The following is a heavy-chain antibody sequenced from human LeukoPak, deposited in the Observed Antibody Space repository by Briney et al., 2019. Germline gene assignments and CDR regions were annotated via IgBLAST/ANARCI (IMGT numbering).Heavy chain of an antibody. Sequence: SVKVSCKASGGTFSSYAISWVRQAPGQGLEWMGGIIPIFGTANYAQKFQGRVTITADESTSTAYMELSSLRSEDTAVYYCARVGATTSVGYYYGMDVWGQGTTVTVSS. CDR3: ARVGATTSVGYYYGMDV. CDR2: IIPIFGTA. J-gene: IGHJ6*02. V-gene: IGHV1-69*13. D-gene: IGHD1-26*01. CDR1: GGTFSSYA.